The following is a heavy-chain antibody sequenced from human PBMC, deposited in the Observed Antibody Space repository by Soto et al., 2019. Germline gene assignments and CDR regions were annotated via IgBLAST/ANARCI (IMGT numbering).Heavy chain of an antibody. CDR1: GGSMNNNY. D-gene: IGHD2-21*02. CDR2: VFYTGPI. Sequence: QVHLQESGPGLVKPSETLSLFCNVSGGSMNNNYWSWIRQAPGKGLEWIGYVFYTGPINYNPSLNSRVTILVDTAKKQFSLRLSSVTAADTAVYYCARSLTVTRFDQWGQGTRVTVS. J-gene: IGHJ4*02. CDR3: ARSLTVTRFDQ. V-gene: IGHV4-59*01.